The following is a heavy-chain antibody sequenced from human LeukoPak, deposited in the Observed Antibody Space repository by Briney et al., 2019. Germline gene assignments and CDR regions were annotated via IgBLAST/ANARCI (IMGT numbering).Heavy chain of an antibody. CDR3: ARDRGYYDSSGSYYFDY. CDR1: GGSISSYD. Sequence: PSETLSLTCTVSGGSISSYDWSWIRQPAGKGLEWIGRIYTSGSTNYNPSLKSRVTMSVDTSKNQFSLKLRSVTAADTAVYYCARDRGYYDSSGSYYFDYWGQGTLVTVSS. V-gene: IGHV4-4*07. D-gene: IGHD3-22*01. CDR2: IYTSGST. J-gene: IGHJ4*02.